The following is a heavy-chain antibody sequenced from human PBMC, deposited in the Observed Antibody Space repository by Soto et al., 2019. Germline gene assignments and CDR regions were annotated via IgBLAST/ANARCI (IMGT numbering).Heavy chain of an antibody. CDR2: LYYSGST. D-gene: IGHD3-16*01. J-gene: IGHJ4*02. V-gene: IGHV4-31*03. CDR3: AGVGAPGSDF. Sequence: QVQLQESGPGLVKPSQTLSLTCTVSGGSISSGGYYWSWIRQHPGKSLEWIGYLYYSGSTYYNPSLKSRVTISVDTSKSQCSLKLSSVTAADTAVYYCAGVGAPGSDFWGQGTLVTVSS. CDR1: GGSISSGGYY.